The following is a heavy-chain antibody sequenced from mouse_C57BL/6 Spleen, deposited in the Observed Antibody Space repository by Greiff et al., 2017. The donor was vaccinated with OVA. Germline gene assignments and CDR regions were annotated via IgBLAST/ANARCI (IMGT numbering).Heavy chain of an antibody. J-gene: IGHJ4*01. D-gene: IGHD4-1*01. CDR3: ARWETGLDY. CDR2: IDPSDSYT. V-gene: IGHV1-69*01. CDR1: GYTFTSYW. Sequence: VQLQQPGAELVMPGASVKLSCKASGYTFTSYWMHWVKQRPGQGLEWIGEIDPSDSYTNYNQKFKGKSTLTVDKSSSTAYMQLSSLTSEDSAVYYCARWETGLDYWGQGTSVTVSS.